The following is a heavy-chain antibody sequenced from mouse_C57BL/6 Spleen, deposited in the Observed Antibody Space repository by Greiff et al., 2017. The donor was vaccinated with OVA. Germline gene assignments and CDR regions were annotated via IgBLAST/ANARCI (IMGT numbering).Heavy chain of an antibody. CDR2: INPSTGGT. CDR1: GYSFTGYY. CDR3: ARIGEWEYYAMDY. J-gene: IGHJ4*01. V-gene: IGHV1-42*01. D-gene: IGHD1-3*01. Sequence: EVKLQQSGPELVKPGASVKISCKASGYSFTGYYMNWVKQSPEKSLEWIGEINPSTGGTTYNQKFKAKATLTVDKSSSTAYMQLTSLTSEDSAVYYCARIGEWEYYAMDYWGQGTSVTVSS.